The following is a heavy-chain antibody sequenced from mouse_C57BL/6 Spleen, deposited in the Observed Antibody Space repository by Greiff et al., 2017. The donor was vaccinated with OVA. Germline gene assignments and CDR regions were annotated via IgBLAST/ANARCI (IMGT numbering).Heavy chain of an antibody. CDR3: ARSGGNFDY. D-gene: IGHD3-2*02. J-gene: IGHJ2*01. V-gene: IGHV1-54*01. CDR2: INPGSGGT. CDR1: GYAFTNYL. Sequence: VKLMESGAELVRPGTSVKVSCKASGYAFTNYLIEWVKQRPGQGLEWIGVINPGSGGTNYNEKFKGKATLTADKSSSTAYMQLSSLTSEDSAVYFCARSGGNFDYWGQGTTLTVSS.